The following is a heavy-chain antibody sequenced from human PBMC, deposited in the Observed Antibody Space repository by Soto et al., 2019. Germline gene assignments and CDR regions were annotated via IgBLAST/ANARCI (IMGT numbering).Heavy chain of an antibody. CDR2: IYYDGSNE. Sequence: GGSLRLSCAASGVTFISYAMHWVRQAPGKGPEWVAIIYYDGSNEYYADSVKGRFTISRDDSENTLYLQMNSLRAEDTAVYYCARDQVTRFDYWGQGTLVTVSS. CDR3: ARDQVTRFDY. V-gene: IGHV3-33*01. J-gene: IGHJ4*02. CDR1: GVTFISYA. D-gene: IGHD2-21*02.